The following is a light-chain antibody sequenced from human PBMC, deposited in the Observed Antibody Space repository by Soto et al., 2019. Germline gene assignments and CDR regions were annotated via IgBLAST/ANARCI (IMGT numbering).Light chain of an antibody. CDR1: KLGDKY. Sequence: SYELTQPPSVSVSPGQTASITCSANKLGDKYAYWYQQKPGQSPVLVIYQDNKRPSGIPERFSGSNFGDTATLTISGTQAMDEADYYCQAWDSITYVIFGGGTKVTVL. J-gene: IGLJ2*01. CDR2: QDN. V-gene: IGLV3-1*01. CDR3: QAWDSITYVI.